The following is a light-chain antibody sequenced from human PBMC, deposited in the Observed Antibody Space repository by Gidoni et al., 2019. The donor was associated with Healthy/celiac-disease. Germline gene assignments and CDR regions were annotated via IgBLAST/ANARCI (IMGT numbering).Light chain of an antibody. CDR1: QSISSY. J-gene: IGKJ3*01. Sequence: DIQITPSPSSLSASVGDRVTMTGRGRQSISSYLNWNQQKPGKAPKLLIYDASSLQSGVPSRFSGSGSGTDFTLTISSLQPEDFATYYCQQSYSTPFTFGPGTKVDIK. CDR2: DAS. V-gene: IGKV1-39*01. CDR3: QQSYSTPFT.